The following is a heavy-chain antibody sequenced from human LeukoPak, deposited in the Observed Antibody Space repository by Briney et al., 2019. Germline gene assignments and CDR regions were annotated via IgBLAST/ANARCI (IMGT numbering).Heavy chain of an antibody. CDR1: GFTFSSFE. J-gene: IGHJ4*02. CDR3: TRSFKDDF. CDR2: ISTEGGTI. V-gene: IGHV3-48*03. Sequence: PGGSLRLSCAASGFTFSSFEMKWVRQAPGKGLEWVSLISTEGGTIHYADSVKGRFTISRDNDKKSLYPEMTSLRLEDSGIYYCTRSFKDDFWGQGTLVTVSS. D-gene: IGHD1-26*01.